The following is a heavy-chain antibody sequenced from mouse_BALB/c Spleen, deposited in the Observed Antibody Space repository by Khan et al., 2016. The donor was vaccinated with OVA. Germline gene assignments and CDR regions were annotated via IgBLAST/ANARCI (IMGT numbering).Heavy chain of an antibody. V-gene: IGHV1-4*01. J-gene: IGHJ3*01. CDR1: GYTFTTYT. D-gene: IGHD2-14*01. CDR2: IIPSNDYT. Sequence: QVQLKQSGAELARPGASVKMSCKASGYTFTTYTIHWVKQRPGQGLEWIGYIIPSNDYTNYNQKFKDRATLTADKSSSTAYMQLISLTSEDSAVYYCVREGAYYRSDGWFAYWGQGTLVTVSA. CDR3: VREGAYYRSDGWFAY.